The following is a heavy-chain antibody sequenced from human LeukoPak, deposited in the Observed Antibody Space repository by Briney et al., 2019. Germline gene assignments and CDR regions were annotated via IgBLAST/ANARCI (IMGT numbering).Heavy chain of an antibody. CDR3: ARNLSGYFDN. J-gene: IGHJ4*02. V-gene: IGHV4-30-2*01. CDR2: IYHSGST. Sequence: SQTLSLTCAVSGGSISSGGYSWSWIRQPPGKGLEWIGYIYHSGSTYYNPSLKSRVTISVDTSKNQFSLKLRSVTAADTAVYYCARNLSGYFDNWGQGTLVTVSS. D-gene: IGHD6-13*01. CDR1: GGSISSGGYS.